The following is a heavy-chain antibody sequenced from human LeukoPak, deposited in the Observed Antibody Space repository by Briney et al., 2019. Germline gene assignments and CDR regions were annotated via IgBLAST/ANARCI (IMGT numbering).Heavy chain of an antibody. V-gene: IGHV6-1*01. J-gene: IGHJ4*02. CDR3: ARGRWQWLVQAYYFVY. D-gene: IGHD6-19*01. CDR2: TYYRSKWYN. Sequence: SQTLSLTCAISGDSVSSNSAAWNWIRQSRSRGLEWLGRTYYRSKWYNDYAVSVKSRITINPDTSKNQFSLQLNSVTPEDTAVYYCARGRWQWLVQAYYFVYWGQGTLVTVSS. CDR1: GDSVSSNSAA.